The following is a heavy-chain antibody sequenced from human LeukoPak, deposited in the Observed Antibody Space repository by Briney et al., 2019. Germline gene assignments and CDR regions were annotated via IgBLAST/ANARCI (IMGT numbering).Heavy chain of an antibody. CDR3: VKEPGNISAGY. J-gene: IGHJ4*02. V-gene: IGHV3-23*01. CDR2: ISGTGNSI. Sequence: GGSLRLSCAASGFTFINYAMIWVRQAAGKGLEWVSLISGTGNSIYYADSVKGRFTISRDNSKNTLYLQMNSLRAEDTAVYYCVKEPGNISAGYWGQGTLVTVSS. D-gene: IGHD2/OR15-2a*01. CDR1: GFTFINYA.